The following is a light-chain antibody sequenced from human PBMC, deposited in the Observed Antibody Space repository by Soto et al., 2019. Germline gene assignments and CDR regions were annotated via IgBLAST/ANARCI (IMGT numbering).Light chain of an antibody. CDR1: QSISNY. Sequence: IVLTHYPVTLSLSPGQGAAVSCSASQSISNYLAWYQQKPGHAPSLLIYDASNRATGTPARFSGSGSGTDFTLTISSLEPEDFAVYYCQQRSNWHPSITFGQVTRLEIK. CDR2: DAS. J-gene: IGKJ5*01. CDR3: QQRSNWHPSIT. V-gene: IGKV3-11*01.